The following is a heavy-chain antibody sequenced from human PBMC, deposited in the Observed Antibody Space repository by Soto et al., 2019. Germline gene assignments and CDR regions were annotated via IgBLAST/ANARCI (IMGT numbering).Heavy chain of an antibody. D-gene: IGHD6-13*01. J-gene: IGHJ5*02. CDR2: IYHSGST. CDR3: ARGVAGMGNWFDP. Sequence: SWSLSLGCAVCGGCVRSCECGGWVRQPPGKGLEWIGEIYHSGSTNYNPSLKSRVTISVDKSKNQFSLKLSSVTAADTAVYYCARGVAGMGNWFDPWGQGTLVTVSS. V-gene: IGHV4-4*02. CDR1: GGCVRSCEC.